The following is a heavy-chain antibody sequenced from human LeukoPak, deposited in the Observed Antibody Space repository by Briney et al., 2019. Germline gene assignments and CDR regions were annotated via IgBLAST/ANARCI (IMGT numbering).Heavy chain of an antibody. J-gene: IGHJ4*02. V-gene: IGHV4-30-4*01. CDR3: AREIAVAGSYYFDY. D-gene: IGHD6-19*01. CDR1: GGSISSGDYY. Sequence: SQTLSLTCTGSGGSISSGDYYWSWIRQPPGKGLEWIGYIYYSGSTYYNPSLKSRVTISVDTSKNQFSLKLSSVTAADTAVYYCAREIAVAGSYYFDYWGQGTLVTVSS. CDR2: IYYSGST.